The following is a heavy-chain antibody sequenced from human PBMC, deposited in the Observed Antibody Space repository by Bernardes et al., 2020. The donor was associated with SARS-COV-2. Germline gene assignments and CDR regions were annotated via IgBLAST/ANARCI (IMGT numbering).Heavy chain of an antibody. V-gene: IGHV1-69*13. CDR1: GCTFSSYA. J-gene: IGHJ6*02. CDR2: IIPIFGTA. CDR3: ARGHDSYYYYGMDV. Sequence: SVKVSCKASGCTFSSYAINWVRQAPGQGLEWMGGIIPIFGTAHYAQKFQGRVTITADESTSTAYMELSSLRSEDTAVYYCARGHDSYYYYGMDVWRQGTTVTVSS.